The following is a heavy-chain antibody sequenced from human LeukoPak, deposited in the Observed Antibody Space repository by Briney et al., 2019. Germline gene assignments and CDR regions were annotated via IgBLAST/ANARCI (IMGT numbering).Heavy chain of an antibody. CDR3: ARGGDGYNFRFSAFDI. CDR2: YSGGST. CDR1: GFGVSSNY. J-gene: IGHJ3*02. D-gene: IGHD5-24*01. V-gene: IGHV3-53*01. Sequence: GGSLRLSCAPSGFGVSSNYMTWVRQAPGKGLEWLSVYSGGSTYYADSVKGRFTISRDNSKNTLYPQMSSLRADDTAVYFCARGGDGYNFRFSAFDIWGQGTMVTVSS.